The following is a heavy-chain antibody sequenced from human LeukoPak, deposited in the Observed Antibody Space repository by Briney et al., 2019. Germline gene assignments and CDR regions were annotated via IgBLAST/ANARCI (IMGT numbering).Heavy chain of an antibody. J-gene: IGHJ4*02. CDR3: ARGVAVLWFGDSTYYFDY. V-gene: IGHV4-38-2*02. D-gene: IGHD3-10*01. CDR2: IYHSGST. CDR1: GYSISSGYY. Sequence: SETPSLTCTVSGYSISSGYYWGWIRQPPGKGLEWIGSIYHSGSTYYNPSLKSRVTISVDTSKNQFSPKLSSVTAADTAVYYCARGVAVLWFGDSTYYFDYWGQGTLVTVSS.